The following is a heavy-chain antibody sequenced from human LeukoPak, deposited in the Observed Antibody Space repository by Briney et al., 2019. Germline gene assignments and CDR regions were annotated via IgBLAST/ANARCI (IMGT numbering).Heavy chain of an antibody. CDR1: GGSISSYY. CDR2: IYHSGST. V-gene: IGHV4-59*01. D-gene: IGHD2/OR15-2a*01. Sequence: SETLSLTCTVSGGSISSYYWSWIRQPPGKGLEWIGYIYHSGSTNYNPSLKSRVTISVDTSKNQFSLKLSSVTAADTAVYYCARGLLLNWFDPWGQGTLVTVSS. J-gene: IGHJ5*02. CDR3: ARGLLLNWFDP.